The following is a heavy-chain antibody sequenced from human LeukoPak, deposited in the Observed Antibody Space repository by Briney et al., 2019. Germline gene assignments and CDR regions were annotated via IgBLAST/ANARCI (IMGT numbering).Heavy chain of an antibody. CDR3: ARSPLSVYYFYMDV. CDR2: FYYSGST. V-gene: IGHV4-59*08. Sequence: SETLSLTCTVSGVSISSYYWSWVRQSPGKGLEWIGYFYYSGSTHYNPSLKSRVTISEGASNNQLSLKLTSATAADTAVYYCARSPLSVYYFYMDVWGKGTTVTVSS. D-gene: IGHD2/OR15-2a*01. J-gene: IGHJ6*03. CDR1: GVSISSYY.